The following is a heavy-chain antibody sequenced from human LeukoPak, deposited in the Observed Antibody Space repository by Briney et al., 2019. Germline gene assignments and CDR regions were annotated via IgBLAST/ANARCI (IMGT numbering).Heavy chain of an antibody. CDR1: GGSISSYY. J-gene: IGHJ3*02. Sequence: PSETLSLTCTVSGGSISSYYWSWIRQPPGKGLEWIGYIYHSGSTYYNPSLKSRVTISVDRSKNQFSLKLSSVTAADTAVYYCARDREGDAFDIWGQGTMVTVSS. CDR2: IYHSGST. D-gene: IGHD1-26*01. V-gene: IGHV4-59*12. CDR3: ARDREGDAFDI.